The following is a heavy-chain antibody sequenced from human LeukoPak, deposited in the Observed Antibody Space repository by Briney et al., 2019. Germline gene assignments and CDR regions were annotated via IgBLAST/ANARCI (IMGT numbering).Heavy chain of an antibody. J-gene: IGHJ4*02. CDR1: GGSISSYY. Sequence: SETLSLTCTVSGGSISSYYWSWIRQPPGKGLEWIGYIYYSGSTNYNPSLKSRVTISVDTSKNQFSLKLSSVTAADTAVYYCVGEPPGSARFDYWGRGTLVTVSS. CDR2: IYYSGST. CDR3: VGEPPGSARFDY. V-gene: IGHV4-59*01.